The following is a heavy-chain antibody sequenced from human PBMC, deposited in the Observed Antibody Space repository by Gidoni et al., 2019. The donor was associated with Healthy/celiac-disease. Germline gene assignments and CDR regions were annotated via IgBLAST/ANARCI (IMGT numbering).Heavy chain of an antibody. CDR1: GYTFTSYG. J-gene: IGHJ6*02. CDR3: ARVVNDFWDRTREDYYYGMDV. D-gene: IGHD3-3*01. Sequence: QVQLVQSGAEVKKPGASVKVSCTASGYTFTSYGISWVRQAPGQGLEWMGWISAYNGNTNYAQKLQGRVTMTTDTSTSTAYMELRSLRSDDTAVYYCARVVNDFWDRTREDYYYGMDVWGQGTTVTVSS. CDR2: ISAYNGNT. V-gene: IGHV1-18*01.